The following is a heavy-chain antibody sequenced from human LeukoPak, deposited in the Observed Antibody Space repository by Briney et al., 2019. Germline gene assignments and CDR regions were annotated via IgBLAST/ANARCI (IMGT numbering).Heavy chain of an antibody. V-gene: IGHV3-21*04. J-gene: IGHJ6*03. Sequence: GGSLRLSCAASGFTFSSYSMNWVRQAPGKGLEWVSSISSSSSYIYYADSVKGRFTISRDNAKNSLYLQMNSLRAEDTAVYYCAREKHDYGAFDYYYHMDLWGKGTAVTISS. CDR3: AREKHDYGAFDYYYHMDL. CDR1: GFTFSSYS. CDR2: ISSSSSYI. D-gene: IGHD4-17*01.